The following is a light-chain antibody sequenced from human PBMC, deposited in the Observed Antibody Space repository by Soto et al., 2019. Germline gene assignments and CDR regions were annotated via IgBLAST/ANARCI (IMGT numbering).Light chain of an antibody. V-gene: IGKV1-5*01. CDR3: QQYNSYSGT. Sequence: DIQMTQSPSTLSASVVDKVTITCLASQSLNGWLAWYQQKPGKAPKLLIYDASNLQSGVPSRFSGSESGTEFTLTISSLQPDDFATYYCQQYNSYSGTFGQGTKVDIK. J-gene: IGKJ1*01. CDR2: DAS. CDR1: QSLNGW.